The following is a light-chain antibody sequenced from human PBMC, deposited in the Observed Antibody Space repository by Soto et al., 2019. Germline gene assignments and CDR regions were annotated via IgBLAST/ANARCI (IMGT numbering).Light chain of an antibody. J-gene: IGLJ2*01. CDR1: ASNIGGKS. Sequence: QSVLAQPPSASGTPGQRVTISCSGSASNIGGKSISWFQQPPGTAPKLLIHADYQRPSGVPGRFSGSKSGTSASLTIAGLQSEDEADYYCAAWDGSRGVFGGGTKLTVL. CDR2: ADY. V-gene: IGLV1-44*01. CDR3: AAWDGSRGV.